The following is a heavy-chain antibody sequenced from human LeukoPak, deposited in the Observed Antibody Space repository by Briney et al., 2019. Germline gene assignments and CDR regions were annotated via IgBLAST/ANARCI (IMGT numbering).Heavy chain of an antibody. CDR3: ARGLSPRKYYYYYYGMDV. J-gene: IGHJ6*02. V-gene: IGHV3-23*01. CDR2: VRASGVGT. Sequence: GGSLRLSCAASGFTFSDHVMSWVRQAPGKGLEWVSSVRASGVGTHYADSVKGRFTISRDNSKNTLYLQMNSLRAEDTAVYYCARGLSPRKYYYYYYGMDVWGQGTTVTVSS. CDR1: GFTFSDHV.